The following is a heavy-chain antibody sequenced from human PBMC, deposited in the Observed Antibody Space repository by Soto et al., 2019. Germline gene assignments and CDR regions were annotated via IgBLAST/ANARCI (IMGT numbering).Heavy chain of an antibody. V-gene: IGHV4-31*03. CDR3: ARALMTTVTTGDYYFDY. Sequence: QVQLQESGPGLVKPSQTLSLTCTVSGGSISSSGYYWSWIRQHPEKGLEWIGYIYYSGATYYNPSLKSRVTMSVDTSKSQFSLKLRSVTAADTAVYYCARALMTTVTTGDYYFDYWGQGTLVTVSS. CDR2: IYYSGAT. D-gene: IGHD4-17*01. CDR1: GGSISSSGYY. J-gene: IGHJ4*02.